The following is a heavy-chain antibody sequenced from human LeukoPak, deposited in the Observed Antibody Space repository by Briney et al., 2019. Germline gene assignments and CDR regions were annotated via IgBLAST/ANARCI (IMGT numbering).Heavy chain of an antibody. V-gene: IGHV3-74*01. D-gene: IGHD6-13*01. J-gene: IGHJ1*01. CDR3: ATDPSAPGTAEYFHH. CDR2: INSDGSST. CDR1: GFTFRSYW. Sequence: GGSLRLSCAASGFTFRSYWMHWVRQAPGKGLVWVSRINSDGSSTSYADSVKGRFTISRDNTKDTLFLHMNSLRAEDSAVFYCATDPSAPGTAEYFHHWGQGTLVTVSS.